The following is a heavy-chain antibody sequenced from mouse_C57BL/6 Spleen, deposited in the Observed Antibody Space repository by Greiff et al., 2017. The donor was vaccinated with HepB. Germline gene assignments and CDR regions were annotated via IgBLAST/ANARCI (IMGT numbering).Heavy chain of an antibody. D-gene: IGHD3-2*02. CDR3: ARDSSGSSWFAY. J-gene: IGHJ3*01. CDR1: GYSFTGYY. V-gene: IGHV1-42*01. CDR2: INPSTGGT. Sequence: VQLKQSGPELVKPGASVKISCKASGYSFTGYYMNWVKQSPEKSLEWIGEINPSTGGTTYNQKFKAKATLTVDKSSSTAYMQLKSLTSEDSAVYYCARDSSGSSWFAYWGQGTLVTVSA.